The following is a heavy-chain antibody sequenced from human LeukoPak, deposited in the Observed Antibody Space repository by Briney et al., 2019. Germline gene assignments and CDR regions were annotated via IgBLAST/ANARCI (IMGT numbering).Heavy chain of an antibody. CDR3: ARDRQQLTTYYYYYMDV. V-gene: IGHV1-69*05. CDR1: GYTFTSYG. Sequence: SVKVSCKASGYTFTSYGISWVRQAPGQGLEWMGWIIPIFGTANYAQKFQGRVTITTDESTSTTYMELSSLRSEDTAVYYCARDRQQLTTYYYYYMDVWGKGTTVTVSS. CDR2: IIPIFGTA. D-gene: IGHD6-13*01. J-gene: IGHJ6*03.